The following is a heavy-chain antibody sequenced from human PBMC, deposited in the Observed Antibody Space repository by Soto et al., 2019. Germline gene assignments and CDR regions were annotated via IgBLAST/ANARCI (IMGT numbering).Heavy chain of an antibody. V-gene: IGHV1-69*02. Sequence: QVQLVQSGAEVKKPGSSVKVSCKDSGGTFSSYTISWVRQAPGQGLEWMGRIIPILGIANYAQKFQGRVTITADKSTSTAYMELSSLRSEDTAVYYCARGGGYSSGWYEGYWGQGTLVTVSS. CDR1: GGTFSSYT. CDR3: ARGGGYSSGWYEGY. J-gene: IGHJ4*02. D-gene: IGHD6-19*01. CDR2: IIPILGIA.